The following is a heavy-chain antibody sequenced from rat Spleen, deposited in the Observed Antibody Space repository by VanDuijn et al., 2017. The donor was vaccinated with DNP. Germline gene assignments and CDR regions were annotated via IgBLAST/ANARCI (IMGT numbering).Heavy chain of an antibody. CDR2: IWSGGST. J-gene: IGHJ4*01. CDR1: GLSLSTNS. V-gene: IGHV2-1*01. Sequence: QVQLTESGPGLVQPSQTLALTCSVSGLSLSTNSIHWVRQPPGKGLEWLGAIWSGGSTDYNSALKSRLSINRDTSKSQVLLKMNSLQTEDTAMYFCARSGNYGNYYTMDAWGQGTSVTVSS. CDR3: ARSGNYGNYYTMDA. D-gene: IGHD1-11*01.